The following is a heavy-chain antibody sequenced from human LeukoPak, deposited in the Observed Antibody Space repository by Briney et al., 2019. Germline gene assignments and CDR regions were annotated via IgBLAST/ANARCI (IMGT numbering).Heavy chain of an antibody. Sequence: GGPLRFSGAPSGFTFSSYAMHGVGQAPAKGLEWVAVISYDGSNKYYADSVKGRFTISRDNSKNTLYLQMNSLRAEDTAVYYCAREIVVVPAAVDAGYGMDVWGQGTTVTVSS. V-gene: IGHV3-30-3*01. J-gene: IGHJ6*02. D-gene: IGHD2-2*01. CDR2: ISYDGSNK. CDR1: GFTFSSYA. CDR3: AREIVVVPAAVDAGYGMDV.